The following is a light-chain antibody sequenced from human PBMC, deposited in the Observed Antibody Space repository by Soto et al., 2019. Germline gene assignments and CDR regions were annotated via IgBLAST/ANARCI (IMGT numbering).Light chain of an antibody. CDR3: AAWDDSLNGVV. V-gene: IGLV1-44*01. Sequence: QYVLTQPPSASGTPGQRVTISCSGSSSNIGSNTVNWYQQLPGTAPKLLIYSNNQRPSGVPDRFSGSKSGISASLAISGLQSEDEADHYCAAWDDSLNGVVFGGGTKLTVL. J-gene: IGLJ2*01. CDR1: SSNIGSNT. CDR2: SNN.